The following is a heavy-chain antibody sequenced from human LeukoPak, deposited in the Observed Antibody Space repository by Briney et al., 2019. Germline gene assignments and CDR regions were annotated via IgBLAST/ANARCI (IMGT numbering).Heavy chain of an antibody. CDR1: GFTFSSNS. CDR3: ARGGDPDY. D-gene: IGHD2-21*02. CDR2: ISRSSGTI. Sequence: GGSLRLPCAASGFTFSSNSMNWVRQAPGKGLEWVSYISRSSGTIYYADSVKGRFTISRDNAKNSLYLQMNSLRAEDTAVYYCARGGDPDYWGQGTLVIVSS. V-gene: IGHV3-48*04. J-gene: IGHJ4*02.